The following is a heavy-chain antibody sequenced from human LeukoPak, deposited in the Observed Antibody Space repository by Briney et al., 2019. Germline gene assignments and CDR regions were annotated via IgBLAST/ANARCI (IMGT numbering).Heavy chain of an antibody. V-gene: IGHV4-4*07. CDR1: GGSLGSYF. J-gene: IGHJ5*02. Sequence: SETLSLTCTVSGGSLGSYFCNWIRQPAGKGLEWIGRIYTSGSTNYNPSLKSRVTMSVDTSKNQFSLKLTSVTAADTAVYYCARGASTASGTRWFDPWGQGTLVTVSS. CDR2: IYTSGST. CDR3: ARGASTASGTRWFDP. D-gene: IGHD1-1*01.